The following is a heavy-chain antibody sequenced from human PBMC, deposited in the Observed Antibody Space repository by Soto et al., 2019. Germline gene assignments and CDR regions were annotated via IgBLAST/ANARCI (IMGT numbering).Heavy chain of an antibody. Sequence: QVQLQESGPGLVKPSQTLSLTCTVSGGSISSGGYYWSWIRQRPGKGLEWIGYIYYSWSTYYNPSLESRVTISVDTSKNQFSLKLSSVTAAGTAVYYCARSLLASVVVTARGEYFDYWGQGTLVTVSS. CDR3: ARSLLASVVVTARGEYFDY. V-gene: IGHV4-31*03. D-gene: IGHD2-21*02. J-gene: IGHJ4*02. CDR1: GGSISSGGYY. CDR2: IYYSWST.